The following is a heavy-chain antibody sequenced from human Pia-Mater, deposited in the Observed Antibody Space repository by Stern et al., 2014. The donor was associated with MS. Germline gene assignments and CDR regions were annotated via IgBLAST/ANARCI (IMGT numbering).Heavy chain of an antibody. D-gene: IGHD1-14*01. CDR2: IYPGDSET. J-gene: IGHJ4*02. V-gene: IGHV5-51*01. CDR1: GFKFSIYW. CDR3: ARQTTAWASDD. Sequence: EVQLVESGAELIRPGESLKISCKGSGFKFSIYWIAWVRQMPGKGLEWMGFIYPGDSETRYSPSFQGQVPMSADKSTSTAYLQWSTLNASDTAMYFCARQTTAWASDDWGQGTLVTVSS.